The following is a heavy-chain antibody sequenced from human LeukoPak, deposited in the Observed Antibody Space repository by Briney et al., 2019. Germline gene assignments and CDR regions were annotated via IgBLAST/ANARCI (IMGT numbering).Heavy chain of an antibody. D-gene: IGHD6-13*01. Sequence: SETLSLTCSVSGYSISSGYYWGWIRQPPGRGLEWIGSIYHSGSTYYNPSLKSRVTISVDTSKNQFSLKLSSVTAADTAVYYCARDLTGGSSWYQYYFDYWGQGTLVTVSS. CDR3: ARDLTGGSSWYQYYFDY. CDR1: GYSISSGYY. CDR2: IYHSGST. V-gene: IGHV4-38-2*02. J-gene: IGHJ4*02.